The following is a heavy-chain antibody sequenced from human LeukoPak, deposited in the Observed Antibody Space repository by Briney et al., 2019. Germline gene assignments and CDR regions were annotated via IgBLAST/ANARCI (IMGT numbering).Heavy chain of an antibody. D-gene: IGHD3-10*01. V-gene: IGHV4-30-4*07. CDR3: ARAGGSGSFLFDY. J-gene: IGHJ4*02. CDR1: GGSISSGGYS. CDR2: IYYSGST. Sequence: SETLSLTCAVSGGSISSGGYSWSWIRQPPGKGLEWIGYIYYSGSTYYNPSLKSRVTISVDTSKNQFSLKLSSVTAADTAVYYCARAGGSGSFLFDYWGQGTLVTVSS.